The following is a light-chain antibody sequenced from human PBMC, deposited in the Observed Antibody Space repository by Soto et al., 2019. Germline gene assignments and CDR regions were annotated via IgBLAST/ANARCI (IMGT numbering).Light chain of an antibody. Sequence: QSALTQPASVSGSPGQSITISCTGTNSDVGGYDRVSWYQLHPGKAPKLLIFEVYNRPSGISDRFSGSKSGDTASLTISGLQAEDEADYYCISYIPSTTTHWVFGGGTKLTVL. CDR1: NSDVGGYDR. CDR3: ISYIPSTTTHWV. CDR2: EVY. J-gene: IGLJ3*02. V-gene: IGLV2-14*01.